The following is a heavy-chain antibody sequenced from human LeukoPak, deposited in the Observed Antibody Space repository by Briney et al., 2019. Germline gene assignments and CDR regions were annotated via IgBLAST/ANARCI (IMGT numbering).Heavy chain of an antibody. V-gene: IGHV3-21*01. CDR1: GFTFSSYS. Sequence: GGSLRLSCAASGFTFSSYSMDWVRQAPGKGLEWVSSISSSSSYIYYADSVKGRFTISRDNAKNSLYLQMNSLRAEDTAVYYCARDGYYYGSGSYYHNDAFDLWGQGTMVTVSS. CDR2: ISSSSSYI. D-gene: IGHD3-10*01. CDR3: ARDGYYYGSGSYYHNDAFDL. J-gene: IGHJ3*01.